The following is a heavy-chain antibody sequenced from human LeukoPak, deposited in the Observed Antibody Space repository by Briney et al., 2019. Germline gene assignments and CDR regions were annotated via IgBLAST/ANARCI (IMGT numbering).Heavy chain of an antibody. Sequence: GGSLRLSCAASGFTFSSYSMSWVRQAPGKGLEWVSSISSSSSYIYYADSVKGRFTISRDNAKNSLYLQMNSLRAEDTAVYYCAREERITIFGVVRSRYNWFDPWGQGTLVTVSS. CDR3: AREERITIFGVVRSRYNWFDP. J-gene: IGHJ5*02. CDR1: GFTFSSYS. CDR2: ISSSSSYI. V-gene: IGHV3-21*01. D-gene: IGHD3-3*01.